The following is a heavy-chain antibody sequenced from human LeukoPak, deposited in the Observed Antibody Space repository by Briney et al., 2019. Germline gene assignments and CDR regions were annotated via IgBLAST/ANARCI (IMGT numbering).Heavy chain of an antibody. J-gene: IGHJ5*02. CDR1: GGSISSGDYY. Sequence: PSETLSLTCTVSGGSISSGDYYWRWIRQPPGRGLEWIGYIYYSGSTYYNPSLKSRVTIPVDTSKNQFSLKLSSVTAADTAVYYCAIGGFGELGSRFDPWGQGTLVTVSS. D-gene: IGHD3-10*01. V-gene: IGHV4-30-4*01. CDR2: IYYSGST. CDR3: AIGGFGELGSRFDP.